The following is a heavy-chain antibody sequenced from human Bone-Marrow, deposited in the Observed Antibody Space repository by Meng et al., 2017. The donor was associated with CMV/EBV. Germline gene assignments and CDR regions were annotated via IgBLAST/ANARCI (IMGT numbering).Heavy chain of an antibody. Sequence: SETLSLTCTVSGGSIDSRGYYWGWIRQSPGKGLEWIGSMYYSGSTYYNSSLKSRVTMSVDTPKNQLSLKLSSVTAADTAVYYCASPYGYSYGYVSYWDPGPLVTVSS. CDR2: MYYSGST. CDR1: GGSIDSRGYY. V-gene: IGHV4-39*01. J-gene: IGHJ1*01. D-gene: IGHD5-18*01. CDR3: ASPYGYSYGYVSY.